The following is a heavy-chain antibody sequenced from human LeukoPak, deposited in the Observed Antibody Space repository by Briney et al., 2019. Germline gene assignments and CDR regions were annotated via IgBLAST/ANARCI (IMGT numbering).Heavy chain of an antibody. CDR1: GYTFTGYY. V-gene: IGHV1-2*02. J-gene: IGHJ4*02. CDR3: ATHLVVVITTLIY. CDR2: INPNSGGT. D-gene: IGHD3-22*01. Sequence: ASVKVPCKASGYTFTGYYMHWVRQAPGQGLEWMGWINPNSGGTNYAQKFQGRVTMTRNTSISTAYMELSRLRSDDTAVYYCATHLVVVITTLIYWGQGTLVTVSS.